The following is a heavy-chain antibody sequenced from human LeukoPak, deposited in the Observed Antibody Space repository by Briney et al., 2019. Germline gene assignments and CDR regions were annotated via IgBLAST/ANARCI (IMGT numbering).Heavy chain of an antibody. CDR2: IYYSGST. CDR1: GGSISSYY. D-gene: IGHD3-16*01. V-gene: IGHV4-59*01. CDR3: GRDWGGMRGFDY. J-gene: IGHJ4*02. Sequence: NPSETLSLTCTVSGGSISSYYWNWIRQPPGKGLEWIGYIYYSGSTNYNPSLKSRVTISVDTSKNQFSLKLSSVTAADTAVYYCGRDWGGMRGFDYWGQGILVTVSS.